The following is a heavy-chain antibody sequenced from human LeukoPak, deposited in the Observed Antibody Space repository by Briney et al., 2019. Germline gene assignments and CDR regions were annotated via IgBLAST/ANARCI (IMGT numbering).Heavy chain of an antibody. J-gene: IGHJ4*02. CDR1: GFTFGTYA. Sequence: GGSLRLSCAASGFTFGTYAVNWVRQAPGKGLEWVSTISGSGDSTYYADSVKGRFTISRDNSKDTLYLQMSSVRVDDTAVYYCARDRGRYYDSRGFYWGYYFDSWGQGILVTVST. D-gene: IGHD3-22*01. CDR3: ARDRGRYYDSRGFYWGYYFDS. V-gene: IGHV3-23*01. CDR2: ISGSGDST.